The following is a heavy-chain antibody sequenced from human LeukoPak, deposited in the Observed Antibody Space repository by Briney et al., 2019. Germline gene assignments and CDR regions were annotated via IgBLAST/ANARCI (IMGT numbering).Heavy chain of an antibody. Sequence: ASVTVSFKTSGYTFTGYYMQWVRQAPGHGLEWMGIINPISGATDYAQKFQGRVTMTRDTSTSTVYMELSSLRSEDTAMYYCARLPYRDGVAQDYWGQGTLVTVSP. V-gene: IGHV1-46*01. J-gene: IGHJ4*02. CDR2: INPISGAT. D-gene: IGHD3-16*02. CDR1: GYTFTGYY. CDR3: ARLPYRDGVAQDY.